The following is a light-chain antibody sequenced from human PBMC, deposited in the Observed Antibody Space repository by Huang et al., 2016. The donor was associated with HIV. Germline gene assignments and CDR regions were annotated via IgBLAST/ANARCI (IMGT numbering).Light chain of an antibody. CDR2: GAS. J-gene: IGKJ2*02. CDR3: QQYNIRCT. CDR1: QSINSN. Sequence: EIVMTQSPATLSVFPGERVTLSCRASQSINSNLAWYQQKPGQAPRLLIYGASARATGIPARFSGSGSGTAFTLTITSLQSEDFAVYYCQQYNIRCTFGQGTKLEMK. V-gene: IGKV3-15*01.